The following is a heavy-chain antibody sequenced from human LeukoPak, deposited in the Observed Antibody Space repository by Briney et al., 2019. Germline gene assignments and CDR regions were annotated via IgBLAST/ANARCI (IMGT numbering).Heavy chain of an antibody. CDR2: IDLNGNHI. Sequence: PGGSLRLSCVGSGFPFSSYSMNRVRQAPGKGLEWVSSIDLNGNHINYADSVKDRFTISRDNAKNSLFLQMDSLRVEDTAVYYCARDRGLGLPNWFTSWGQGTLVTVSS. D-gene: IGHD2-15*01. V-gene: IGHV3-21*01. CDR3: ARDRGLGLPNWFTS. CDR1: GFPFSSYS. J-gene: IGHJ5*01.